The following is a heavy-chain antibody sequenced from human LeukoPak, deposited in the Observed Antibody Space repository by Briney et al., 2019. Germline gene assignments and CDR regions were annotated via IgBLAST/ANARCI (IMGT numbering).Heavy chain of an antibody. J-gene: IGHJ6*02. CDR2: MNPNSGNT. D-gene: IGHD3-16*02. CDR3: ARERSYPTDYYYYGMDV. CDR1: GYTFTSYD. Sequence: ASVKVSCKASGYTFTSYDINWVRQATGQGLEWTGWMNPNSGNTGYAQKFQGRVTMTRNTSISTAYMELSSLRSEDTAVYYCARERSYPTDYYYYGMDVWGQGTTVTVSS. V-gene: IGHV1-8*01.